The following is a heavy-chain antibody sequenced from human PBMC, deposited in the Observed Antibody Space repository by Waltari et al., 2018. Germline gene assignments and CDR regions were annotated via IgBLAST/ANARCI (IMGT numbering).Heavy chain of an antibody. Sequence: EVQLVESGGGLVKPGGSMRLSGEASGFTFSSYTMNWVRQAPGKGREWVSSISGTSYYIYHADSVKGRFTTSRDNAKNSSYLQMNSLRAEDTAVYYCARETEEAFDFWGRGTMVTVSS. D-gene: IGHD2-21*02. J-gene: IGHJ3*01. CDR3: ARETEEAFDF. CDR1: GFTFSSYT. CDR2: ISGTSYYI. V-gene: IGHV3-21*01.